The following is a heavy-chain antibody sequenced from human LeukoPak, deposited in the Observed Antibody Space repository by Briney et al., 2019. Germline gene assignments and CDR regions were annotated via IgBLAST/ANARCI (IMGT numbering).Heavy chain of an antibody. J-gene: IGHJ4*02. CDR3: AKDGGPYDYVWGSYFDY. CDR1: GFIFRDLA. Sequence: GNSLRLACSASGFIFRDLAMHWVRQAPGKGLEWVAVIRFDGTNKYYAAAVKGRFTISRDNSKNVTYLQMNSLRVEDTAVYYCAKDGGPYDYVWGSYFDYWGQGTLVTVSS. CDR2: IRFDGTNK. D-gene: IGHD3-16*01. V-gene: IGHV3-33*06.